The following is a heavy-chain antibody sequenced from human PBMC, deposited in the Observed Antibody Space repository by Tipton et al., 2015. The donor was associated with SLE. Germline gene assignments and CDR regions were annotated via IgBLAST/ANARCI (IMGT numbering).Heavy chain of an antibody. J-gene: IGHJ4*02. CDR3: ARLNMATDH. Sequence: TLSLTCTVSGGSISSYYWSWIRQPPGKGLEWIAYIYYRGYTNYNPSLQSRVSISVDTSKNQFSLRLTSVTAADTAIYYCARLNMATDHWGQGTLVTVSS. CDR2: IYYRGYT. V-gene: IGHV4-59*08. CDR1: GGSISSYY. D-gene: IGHD5-12*01.